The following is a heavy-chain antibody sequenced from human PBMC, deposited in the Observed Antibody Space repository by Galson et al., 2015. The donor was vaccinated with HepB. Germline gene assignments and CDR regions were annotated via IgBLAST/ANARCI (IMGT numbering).Heavy chain of an antibody. Sequence: SLRLSCAASGFTFSSYAMSWVRQAPGKGLEWVSAISGSGGSTYYADSVKGRFTISRDNSKNTLYLQMNSLRAEDTAVYYCAKAPATFWSGYYRGKQYYFDYWGQGTLVTVSS. V-gene: IGHV3-23*01. CDR1: GFTFSSYA. D-gene: IGHD3-3*01. CDR3: AKAPATFWSGYYRGKQYYFDY. CDR2: ISGSGGST. J-gene: IGHJ4*02.